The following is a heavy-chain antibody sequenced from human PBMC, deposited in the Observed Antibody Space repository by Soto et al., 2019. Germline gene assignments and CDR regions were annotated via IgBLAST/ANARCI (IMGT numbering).Heavy chain of an antibody. CDR3: ARDRPRSGRGYCRDY. V-gene: IGHV4-38-2*02. J-gene: IGHJ4*02. D-gene: IGHD5-12*01. Sequence: KTSEALSLPCAVSGYSIRSGYYLGWIRQPPGKGLEWIGSIYHSGSTYYNPSLKSRVTISVDTSKNQFSLKLSSVTAADTAVYYCARDRPRSGRGYCRDYWGQGSQVTVS. CDR2: IYHSGST. CDR1: GYSIRSGYY.